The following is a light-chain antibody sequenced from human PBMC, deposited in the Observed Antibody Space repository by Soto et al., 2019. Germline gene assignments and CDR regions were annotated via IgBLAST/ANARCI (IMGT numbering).Light chain of an antibody. V-gene: IGKV3-11*01. CDR2: DAS. CDR3: QQRRSPPWT. CDR1: SSVSVY. Sequence: EIALTQSPGTLSLSPGERATLSCRASSSVSVYLAWYQQKPGQAPRLLIYDASNRATGIPARFSGSGSGTDFTLTISSLEPEDFAVYYCQQRRSPPWTFGQGTKVEIE. J-gene: IGKJ1*01.